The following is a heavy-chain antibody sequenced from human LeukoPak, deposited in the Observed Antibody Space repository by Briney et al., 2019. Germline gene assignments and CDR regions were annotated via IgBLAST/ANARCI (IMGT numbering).Heavy chain of an antibody. J-gene: IGHJ6*03. CDR2: IKQDGSEK. CDR3: ARARFYSSSTYYYYMDV. V-gene: IGHV3-7*01. Sequence: PGGSLRLSCAASGFTFSDYNMNWVRQAPGKGLEWVANIKQDGSEKYYVDSVKGRFTISRDNAKNSLYLQMNSLGAEDTAVYYCARARFYSSSTYYYYMDVWGKGTTVTVSS. CDR1: GFTFSDYN. D-gene: IGHD6-6*01.